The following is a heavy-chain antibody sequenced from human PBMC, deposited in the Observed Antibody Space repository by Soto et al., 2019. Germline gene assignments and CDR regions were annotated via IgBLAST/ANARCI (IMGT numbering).Heavy chain of an antibody. J-gene: IGHJ4*02. CDR1: GGSVSSYY. D-gene: IGHD3-9*01. Sequence: SETLSLTCTVSGGSVSSYYWAWIRQSPGKGLEWIGNVYYSGSTKYNPSLESRVTMSVDTSNNQFSLKLMSLSAADTAVYYCGRLEGLATISYYFDYRGQGALVTVSS. CDR3: GRLEGLATISYYFDY. V-gene: IGHV4-59*08. CDR2: VYYSGST.